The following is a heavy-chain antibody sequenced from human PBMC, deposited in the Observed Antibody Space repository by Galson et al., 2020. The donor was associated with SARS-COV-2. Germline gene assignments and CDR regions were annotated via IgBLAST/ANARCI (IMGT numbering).Heavy chain of an antibody. CDR2: INHSGST. CDR1: GGSFSGYY. V-gene: IGHV4-34*01. D-gene: IGHD6-19*01. Sequence: ETSETLSLTCAVYGGSFSGYYWSWIRQPPGKGLEWIGEINHSGSTNYNPSLKSRVTISVDTSKNQFSLKLSSVTAADTAVYYCATRRGYSSGWTRWGQGTLVTVSS. CDR3: ATRRGYSSGWTR. J-gene: IGHJ4*02.